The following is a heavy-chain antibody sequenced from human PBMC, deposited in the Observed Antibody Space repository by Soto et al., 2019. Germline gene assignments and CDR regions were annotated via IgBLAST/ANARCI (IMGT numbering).Heavy chain of an antibody. CDR2: IIPIFGTA. CDR3: ARSGAYCGGDCYSPLKTGYYYGMDV. D-gene: IGHD2-21*02. J-gene: IGHJ6*02. Sequence: QVQLVQSGAEVKKPGSSVKVSCKASGGTFSSYAISWVRQAPGQGLEWMGGIIPIFGTANYAQKFQGRVTITADESTSTAYMKMSSLRSEDTAVDYCARSGAYCGGDCYSPLKTGYYYGMDVWGQGTTVTVSS. V-gene: IGHV1-69*01. CDR1: GGTFSSYA.